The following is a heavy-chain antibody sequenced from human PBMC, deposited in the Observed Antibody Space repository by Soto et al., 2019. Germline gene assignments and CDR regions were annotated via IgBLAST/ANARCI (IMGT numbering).Heavy chain of an antibody. CDR3: ATWSEDSSWYPDRAYYYMDV. D-gene: IGHD6-13*01. Sequence: ASVKVSCKVSGYTLTELSMHWVRQAPGKGLEWMGGFDPEDGETIYAQKFQGRVTMTEDTSTDTAYMELSSLRSEDTAVYYCATWSEDSSWYPDRAYYYMDVWGKGTTVTVSS. CDR2: FDPEDGET. CDR1: GYTLTELS. J-gene: IGHJ6*03. V-gene: IGHV1-24*01.